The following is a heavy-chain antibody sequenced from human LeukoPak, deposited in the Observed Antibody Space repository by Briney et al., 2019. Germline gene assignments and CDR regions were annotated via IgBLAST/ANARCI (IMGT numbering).Heavy chain of an antibody. CDR1: GGSFSGYY. V-gene: IGHV4-59*08. D-gene: IGHD4-17*01. J-gene: IGHJ5*02. Sequence: SETLSLTCAVYGGSFSGYYWSWIRQPPGKGLEWIGYIYYSGSTNYNPSLKSRVTISVDTSKNQFSLKLSSVTAADTAVYYCARHSTTVTTYNWFDPWGQGTLVTVSS. CDR2: IYYSGST. CDR3: ARHSTTVTTYNWFDP.